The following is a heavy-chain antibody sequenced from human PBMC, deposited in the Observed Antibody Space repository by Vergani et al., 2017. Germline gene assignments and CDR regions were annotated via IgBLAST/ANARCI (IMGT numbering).Heavy chain of an antibody. D-gene: IGHD6-13*01. CDR1: VYTFTGYY. V-gene: IGHV1-2*02. CDR3: ARDRVKYSSSWYYGMDV. J-gene: IGHJ6*02. CDR2: INPNSGGT. Sequence: QVQLVQSGAEVKKPGASVKVSCKASVYTFTGYYMHWVRQAPGQGLEWMGWINPNSGGTNYAQKFQGRVTMTRDTSISTAYMELSRLRSDDTAVYYCARDRVKYSSSWYYGMDVWGQGTTVTVSS.